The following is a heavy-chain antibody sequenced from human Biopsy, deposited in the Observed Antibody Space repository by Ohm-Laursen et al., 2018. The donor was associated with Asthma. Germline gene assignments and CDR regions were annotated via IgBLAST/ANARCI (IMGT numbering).Heavy chain of an antibody. Sequence: SSVKVSCKSLGGTFNTYVIGWVRQAPGQGLEWMGGINSDFGNTTYPQKFQDRVTITADDSTSTVYMELSSLRSEDTAVYFCARKAGSCISRTCYSLDFWGQGTLATVSS. J-gene: IGHJ4*02. D-gene: IGHD2-2*01. CDR1: GGTFNTYV. CDR3: ARKAGSCISRTCYSLDF. V-gene: IGHV1-69*01. CDR2: INSDFGNT.